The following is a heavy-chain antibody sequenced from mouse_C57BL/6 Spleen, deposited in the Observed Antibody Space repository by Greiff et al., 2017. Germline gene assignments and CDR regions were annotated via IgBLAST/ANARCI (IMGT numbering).Heavy chain of an antibody. CDR1: GYTFTSYW. CDR2: IDPSDSYT. CDR3: AREGPFAY. Sequence: QVQLQQPGAELVMPGASVKLSCKASGYTFTSYWMHWVKQRPGQGLEWIGEIDPSDSYTNYNQKFKGKSTLTVDKSSSTAYMQLSSLPAEVSAVYYCAREGPFAYWGQGTLVTVSA. V-gene: IGHV1-69*01. J-gene: IGHJ3*01.